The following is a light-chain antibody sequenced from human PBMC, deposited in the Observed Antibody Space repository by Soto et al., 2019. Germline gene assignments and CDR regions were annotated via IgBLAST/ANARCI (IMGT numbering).Light chain of an antibody. CDR1: QSISSW. Sequence: DIQVTQFPSTLSASVGDRVAITCRASQSISSWLAWYQQKPGKAPKLLIYKASSLESGVPSRFSGSGSGTEFTLTISSLQPDDFATYYCQQYNSSRTCGQGTKVEIK. J-gene: IGKJ1*01. CDR3: QQYNSSRT. V-gene: IGKV1-5*03. CDR2: KAS.